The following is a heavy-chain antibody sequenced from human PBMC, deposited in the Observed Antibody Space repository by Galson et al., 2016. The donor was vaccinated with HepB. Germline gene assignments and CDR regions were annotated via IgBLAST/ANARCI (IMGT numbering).Heavy chain of an antibody. J-gene: IGHJ6*02. D-gene: IGHD3-16*02. CDR1: GYTFSTYD. Sequence: SVKVSCKASGYTFSTYDMHWVRQSPGQRLEWMGYISAASGNTKYSQSFQGRVTLTRDTSATTHYMELTSLTSEDTAVYYCARDLIGNMDAWGQGTTVAVSS. V-gene: IGHV1-3*01. CDR2: ISAASGNT. CDR3: ARDLIGNMDA.